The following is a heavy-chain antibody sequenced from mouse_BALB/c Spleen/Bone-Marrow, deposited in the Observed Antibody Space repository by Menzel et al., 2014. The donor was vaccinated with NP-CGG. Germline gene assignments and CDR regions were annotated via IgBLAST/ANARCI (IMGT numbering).Heavy chain of an antibody. J-gene: IGHJ4*01. CDR2: IYPGDGDT. V-gene: IGHV1-82*01. CDR1: GYAFIRSW. Sequence: QVQLKESGPELVKPGASVKISCKASGYAFIRSWMNWVKQRPGQGLEWIGRIYPGDGDTNYNGKFKGKATLTADKSSTTAYMQLSSLTSVDSAVYFCARSDGYRAMDYWGQGTSVTVSS. D-gene: IGHD2-3*01. CDR3: ARSDGYRAMDY.